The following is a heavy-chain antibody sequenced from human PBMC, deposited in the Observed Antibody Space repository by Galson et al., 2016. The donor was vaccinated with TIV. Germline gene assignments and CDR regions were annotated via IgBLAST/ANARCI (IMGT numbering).Heavy chain of an antibody. CDR3: ARHYEWGPGLDAFDL. D-gene: IGHD2-8*01. J-gene: IGHJ3*01. Sequence: ETLSLTCTVSIVSISSPNYFWGWIRQTPGKGLDWIGTTYYTGDTFYNPSLKTRVTISVDTSKNHFSLKLTSVTAADTAIYFCARHYEWGPGLDAFDLWGPGAMVTVSS. CDR2: TYYTGDT. V-gene: IGHV4-39*01. CDR1: IVSISSPNYF.